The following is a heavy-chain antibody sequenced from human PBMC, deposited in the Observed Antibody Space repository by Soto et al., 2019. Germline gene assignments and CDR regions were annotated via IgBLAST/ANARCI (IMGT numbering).Heavy chain of an antibody. CDR3: ARGGTDMVNFDY. Sequence: QVQLQESGPGLVKPSQTLSLTCTVSGGSISSGDYYWSWIRQPPGKGLEWIGYIYYSWSTYYNPSLESRATISVDTSTNQFFLKLSSVTAAATAVYYCARGGTDMVNFDYWGQGTQVPVSS. J-gene: IGHJ4*02. CDR1: GGSISSGDYY. CDR2: IYYSWST. V-gene: IGHV4-30-4*01. D-gene: IGHD5-18*01.